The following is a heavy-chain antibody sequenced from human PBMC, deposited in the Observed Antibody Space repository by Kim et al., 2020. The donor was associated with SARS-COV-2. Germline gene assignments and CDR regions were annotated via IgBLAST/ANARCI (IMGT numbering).Heavy chain of an antibody. Sequence: ASVKVSCKASGYTFTRYYMHCVRQAPGQGLEWMGIINPSGGDTSYAQKFQGRVTMTRDTSTGTVYMELSSLRSEDTAVYYCARDRFGEGYYYGMDVWGQGTTVTVSS. J-gene: IGHJ6*02. CDR2: INPSGGDT. V-gene: IGHV1-46*01. CDR1: GYTFTRYY. CDR3: ARDRFGEGYYYGMDV. D-gene: IGHD3-10*01.